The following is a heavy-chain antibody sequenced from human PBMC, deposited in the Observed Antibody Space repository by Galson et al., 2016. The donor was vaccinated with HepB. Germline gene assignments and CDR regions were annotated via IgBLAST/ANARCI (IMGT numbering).Heavy chain of an antibody. CDR3: TRNFDL. J-gene: IGHJ2*01. V-gene: IGHV3-7*04. CDR1: GFTLGNYW. CDR2: IKKDGSGI. Sequence: SLRLSCAASGFTLGNYWMNWARQAPGKGLEWLANIKKDGSGINYVDSVKGRFTISRDNAKNSLYLQMNSLRAEDTALYYCTRNFDLWGRGTQVTVSS.